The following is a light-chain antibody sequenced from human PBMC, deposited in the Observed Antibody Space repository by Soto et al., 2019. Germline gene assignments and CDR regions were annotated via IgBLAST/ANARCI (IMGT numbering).Light chain of an antibody. V-gene: IGLV2-14*01. J-gene: IGLJ2*01. CDR1: SGDIGSYNF. CDR3: SSFTSSSTLVV. Sequence: QSALTQPASVSGSPGQSITISCTGTSGDIGSYNFVSWYQQHPGKAPKLIIYEVSNRPSGVSNRFSGSKSGNTASLTISGLQAEDEADYYCSSFTSSSTLVVFGGGTKVTVL. CDR2: EVS.